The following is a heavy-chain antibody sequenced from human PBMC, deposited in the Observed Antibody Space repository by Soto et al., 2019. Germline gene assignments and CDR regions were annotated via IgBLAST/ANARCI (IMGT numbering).Heavy chain of an antibody. CDR1: GFTFSTYA. D-gene: IGHD3-16*01. Sequence: EVQLLESGGGLVQPGGSLRLSCAASGFTFSTYAITWVRQAPGKGLKWVSALSASGATTYHADSVKGRFTISRDNSENTLDLQKNTPSAEDRAVYYCVKGLSGNQYYDYHRDGWGQGTTVTVSS. V-gene: IGHV3-23*01. CDR2: LSASGATT. CDR3: VKGLSGNQYYDYHRDG. J-gene: IGHJ6*03.